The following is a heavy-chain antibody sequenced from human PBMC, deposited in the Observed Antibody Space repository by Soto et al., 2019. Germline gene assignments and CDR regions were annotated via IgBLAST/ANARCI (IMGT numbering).Heavy chain of an antibody. D-gene: IGHD3-3*01. V-gene: IGHV4-4*07. CDR3: ARDRSNLEWFGNYYYGMDV. J-gene: IGHJ6*02. Sequence: SETLSLTCTVSGGSISSYYWSWIRQPAGKGLEWIGRIYTSGSTNYNPSLKSRVTMSVDTSKNQFSLKLSSVTAADTAVYYCARDRSNLEWFGNYYYGMDVWGQGTTVTVS. CDR1: GGSISSYY. CDR2: IYTSGST.